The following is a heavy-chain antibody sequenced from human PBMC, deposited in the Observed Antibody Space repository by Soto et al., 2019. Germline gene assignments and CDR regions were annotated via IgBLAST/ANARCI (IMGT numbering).Heavy chain of an antibody. CDR3: TRGGPLGNYFDY. CDR2: IKWSSHAGAI. J-gene: IGHJ4*02. CDR1: GFSVSNAW. V-gene: IGHV3-15*07. D-gene: IGHD2-15*01. Sequence: EVQLVESGGGLVKPGGSLRLSCVASGFSVSNAWMNWVRQAPGKGLEWVGRIKWSSHAGAIDYAAPVKGRFTISRDDSNTTLLLQQNSLTTEDTAVYYCTRGGPLGNYFDYWGQGTLVTVSS.